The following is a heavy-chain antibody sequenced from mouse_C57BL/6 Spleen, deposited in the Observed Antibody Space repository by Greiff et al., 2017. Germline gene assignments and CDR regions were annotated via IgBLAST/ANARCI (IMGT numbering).Heavy chain of an antibody. V-gene: IGHV2-2*01. CDR2: IWSGRST. CDR1: GFSLTSYG. J-gene: IGHJ3*01. Sequence: QVQLQQSGPGLVQPSQSLSITCTVSGFSLTSYGVHWVRQSPGKGLEWLGVIWSGRSTDYNAAFISRLSISKDNSKSQVFFKMNSLQADDTAIYYCATHGAYWGQGTLVTVSA. CDR3: ATHGAY.